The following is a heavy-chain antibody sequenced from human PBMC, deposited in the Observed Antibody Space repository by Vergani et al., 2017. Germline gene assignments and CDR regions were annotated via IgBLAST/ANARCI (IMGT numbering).Heavy chain of an antibody. V-gene: IGHV1-2*02. Sequence: QVQLVQSGAEVKKPGASVKVSCKASGYTFTGYYMHWVRQAPGQGLEWMGWINPNSGGTNYAQKFQGRVTMTRDTSISTAYMELSRLRSDDTAVYYCARHGSSSWPYYYYYMDVWGKGTTVTVSS. CDR1: GYTFTGYY. J-gene: IGHJ6*03. CDR3: ARHGSSSWPYYYYYMDV. D-gene: IGHD6-13*01. CDR2: INPNSGGT.